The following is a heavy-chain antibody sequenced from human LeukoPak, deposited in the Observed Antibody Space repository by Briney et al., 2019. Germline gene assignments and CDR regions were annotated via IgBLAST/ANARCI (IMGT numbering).Heavy chain of an antibody. V-gene: IGHV3-7*01. CDR3: ARDQGAVAPDY. D-gene: IGHD6-19*01. J-gene: IGHJ4*02. CDR1: GFTFSSYW. CDR2: IKQDGSEK. Sequence: PGGSLRLSCAASGFTFSSYWMSWVRQAPGKGLEWVANIKQDGSEKYYVDSVKGRFTISRDNAKNSLYLQMNSLRAEDTAAYYCARDQGAVAPDYWGQGTLVTVSS.